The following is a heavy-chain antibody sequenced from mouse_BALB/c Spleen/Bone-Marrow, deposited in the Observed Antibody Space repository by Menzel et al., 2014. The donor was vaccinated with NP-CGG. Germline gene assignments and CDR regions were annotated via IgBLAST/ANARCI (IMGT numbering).Heavy chain of an antibody. CDR3: NGGYYEAWFAY. Sequence: VQLKESGAELVRSGASVKLSCTASGFNIKDYYMHWVKQRPEQGLEWIGWIDPENGDTEYAPKFQGKATMTADTSSNTAYLQLSSRTSEDTAVYYCNGGYYEAWFAYWGQGTLVTVSA. CDR1: GFNIKDYY. V-gene: IGHV14-4*02. D-gene: IGHD2-3*01. J-gene: IGHJ3*01. CDR2: IDPENGDT.